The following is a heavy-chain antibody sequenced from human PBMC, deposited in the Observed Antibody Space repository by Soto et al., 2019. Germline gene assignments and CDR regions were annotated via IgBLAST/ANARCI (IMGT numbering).Heavy chain of an antibody. Sequence: SETLSLTCTVSGGSLTDHYWTWIRQPPGKGLEWIGHIYDSGNTYNNPSLKSRLTISVDTSKNHFSLNLNSVTAADTAVYYCASGLSGDKVDQWGQGTLVTVSS. J-gene: IGHJ4*02. CDR1: GGSLTDHY. V-gene: IGHV4-59*04. D-gene: IGHD2-21*01. CDR2: IYDSGNT. CDR3: ASGLSGDKVDQ.